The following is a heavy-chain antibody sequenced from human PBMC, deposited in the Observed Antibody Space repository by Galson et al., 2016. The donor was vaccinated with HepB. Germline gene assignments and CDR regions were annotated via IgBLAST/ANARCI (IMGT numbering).Heavy chain of an antibody. V-gene: IGHV4-61*01. CDR1: GGSVNNKNYY. CDR2: IYYTGDT. Sequence: ETLSLTCTVSGGSVNNKNYYWSWIRQPPAKGLEWIGYIYYTGDTNYNPSVKSGVTISLDASKNQFSLRLTSVTAADTAVYYCARDQGGYFDIWGLGALVIVSS. J-gene: IGHJ2*01. CDR3: ARDQGGYFDI.